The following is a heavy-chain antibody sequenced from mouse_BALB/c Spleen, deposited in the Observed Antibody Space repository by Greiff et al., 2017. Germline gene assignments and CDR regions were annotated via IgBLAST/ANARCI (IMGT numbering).Heavy chain of an antibody. J-gene: IGHJ3*01. CDR1: GFTFSSYT. V-gene: IGHV5-12-2*01. Sequence: EVKLVESGGGLVQPGGSLKLSCAASGFTFSSYTMSWVRQTPEKRLEWVAYISNGGGSTYYPDTVKGRFTISRDNAKNTLYLQMSSLKSEDTAMYDCARQGFAYWGQGTLVTVSA. CDR2: ISNGGGST. CDR3: ARQGFAY.